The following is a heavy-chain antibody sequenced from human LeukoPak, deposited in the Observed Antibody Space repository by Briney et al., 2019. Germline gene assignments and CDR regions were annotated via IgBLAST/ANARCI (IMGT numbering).Heavy chain of an antibody. Sequence: PSETLSLTRTVSGGSISSSSYYWGWIRQPPGKGLEWIGSIYYSGSTNYNPSLKSRVTMSVDTSKNQFSLKLSSVTAADTAVYYCARAPDGWELFFDYWGQGTLVTVSS. CDR2: IYYSGST. V-gene: IGHV4-39*07. CDR1: GGSISSSSYY. CDR3: ARAPDGWELFFDY. J-gene: IGHJ4*02. D-gene: IGHD1-26*01.